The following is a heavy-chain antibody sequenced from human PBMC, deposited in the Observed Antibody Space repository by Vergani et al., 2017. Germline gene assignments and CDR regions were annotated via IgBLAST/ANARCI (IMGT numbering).Heavy chain of an antibody. Sequence: QVQLVQSGAEVKKPGASVKVSCKASGYTFTGYYMHWVRQAPGQGLEWMGWINPKSGGTNYAQKFQGRVTMTRDTSISTAYMELSRLRSDDTAVYYCARDTPYDILTGSSYYYYYMDVWGKGTTVTVSS. D-gene: IGHD3-9*01. V-gene: IGHV1-2*02. CDR3: ARDTPYDILTGSSYYYYYMDV. J-gene: IGHJ6*03. CDR1: GYTFTGYY. CDR2: INPKSGGT.